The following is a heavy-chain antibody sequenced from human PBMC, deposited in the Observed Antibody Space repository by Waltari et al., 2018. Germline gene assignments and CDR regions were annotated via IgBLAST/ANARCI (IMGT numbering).Heavy chain of an antibody. V-gene: IGHV1-69-2*01. CDR2: VDPEDGET. CDR1: GYHFTSHS. D-gene: IGHD3-22*01. J-gene: IGHJ3*02. CDR3: ATDKDSSGYSYAFDI. Sequence: VQLVQSGAEVKKPGATVKISSKVSGYHFTSHSLPLLQHDPRQGLEWMGLVDPEDGETIYAEKFQGRVTITADTSTDTAYMELSSLRSEDTAVYYCATDKDSSGYSYAFDIWGQGTMVTVSS.